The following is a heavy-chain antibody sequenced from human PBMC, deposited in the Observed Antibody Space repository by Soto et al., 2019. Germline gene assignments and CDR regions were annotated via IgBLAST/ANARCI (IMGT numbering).Heavy chain of an antibody. CDR3: ARRWMVRGVMNWFGP. J-gene: IGHJ5*02. CDR2: IYHSGST. V-gene: IGHV4-4*02. Sequence: QVQLQESGPGLVKPSGTLSLTCAVSGGSISSSNWWSWVRQPPGKGLEWIGEIYHSGSTNYNPSLKSRVTISGDKSKTPVSLKLSSVTAAATAVYYCARRWMVRGVMNWFGPWGQGTLVTVSS. CDR1: GGSISSSNW. D-gene: IGHD3-10*01.